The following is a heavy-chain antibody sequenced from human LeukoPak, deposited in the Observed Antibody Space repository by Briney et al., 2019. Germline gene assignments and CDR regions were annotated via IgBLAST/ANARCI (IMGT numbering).Heavy chain of an antibody. D-gene: IGHD3-3*01. Sequence: WASVKVSCKASGYTFTSYYMHWVRQAPGQGLEWMGILNPSGGSTSYAQKFQGRVTMTRDMSTSTVYMELSSLRSEDTSVYYCARLGGVVRGVSYYYYYMDVWGKGTTVTVSS. V-gene: IGHV1-46*01. CDR3: ARLGGVVRGVSYYYYYMDV. J-gene: IGHJ6*03. CDR1: GYTFTSYY. CDR2: LNPSGGST.